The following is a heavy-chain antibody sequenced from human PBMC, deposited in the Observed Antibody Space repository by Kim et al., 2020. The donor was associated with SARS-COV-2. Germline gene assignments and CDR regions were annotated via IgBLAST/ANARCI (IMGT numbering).Heavy chain of an antibody. D-gene: IGHD3-22*01. CDR3: VKAFTSGGGYYYDY. V-gene: IGHV3-64D*06. J-gene: IGHJ4*02. CDR2: INDNGRST. Sequence: GGSLRLSCSASGFTFSSYSMHWVRQAPGKGPEYVSAINDNGRSTYYADSVKGRFTISRDNSRNTLYLQMSSLRAEDTAVHYCVKAFTSGGGYYYDYWGQGTLVTVSS. CDR1: GFTFSSYS.